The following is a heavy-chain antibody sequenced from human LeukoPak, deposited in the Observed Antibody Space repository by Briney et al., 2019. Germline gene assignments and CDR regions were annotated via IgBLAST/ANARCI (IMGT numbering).Heavy chain of an antibody. V-gene: IGHV4-59*01. CDR1: GGSISTYY. CDR2: VFYTGST. CDR3: VRLDPQFDSFDV. J-gene: IGHJ3*01. D-gene: IGHD6-19*01. Sequence: SETLSLTCIVSGGSISTYYWTWIRQPPGKGLEWIGNVFYTGSTNYNPSLQSRVTVSVDTSKNQFSLQLTSVAAADTADYYCVRLDPQFDSFDVWGQGTLVTVSS.